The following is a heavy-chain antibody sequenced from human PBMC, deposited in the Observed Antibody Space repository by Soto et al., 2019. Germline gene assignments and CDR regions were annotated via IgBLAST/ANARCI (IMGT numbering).Heavy chain of an antibody. CDR1: GYTFTSYG. D-gene: IGHD3-9*01. V-gene: IGHV1-18*01. Sequence: ASVKVSCKASGYTFTSYGISWVRQAPGQGLEWMGWISAYNGNTNYAQMPERRGTMTSETTRSTAYRERRSRRSDDTAVYYYATADILTGSAGGPRQSWYCELWGRGTLFAVSS. CDR3: ATADILTGSAGGPRQSWYCEL. J-gene: IGHJ2*01. CDR2: ISAYNGNT.